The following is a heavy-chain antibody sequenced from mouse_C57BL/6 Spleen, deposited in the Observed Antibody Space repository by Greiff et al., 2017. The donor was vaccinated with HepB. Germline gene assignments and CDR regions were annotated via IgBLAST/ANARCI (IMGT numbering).Heavy chain of an antibody. D-gene: IGHD2-2*01. CDR2: IYPGDGDT. J-gene: IGHJ3*01. CDR3: ARSNSRGYDVWFAY. V-gene: IGHV1-80*01. CDR1: GYAFSSYW. Sequence: VQRVESGAELVKPGASVKISCKASGYAFSSYWMNWVKQRPGKGLEWIGQIYPGDGDTNYNGKFKGKATLTADKSSSTAYMQLSSLTSEDSAVYFCARSNSRGYDVWFAYWGQGTLVTVSA.